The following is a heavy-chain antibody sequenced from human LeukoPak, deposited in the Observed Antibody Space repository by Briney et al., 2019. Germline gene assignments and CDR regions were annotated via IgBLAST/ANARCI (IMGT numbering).Heavy chain of an antibody. D-gene: IGHD3-9*01. CDR3: VTYFVNGGGRGH. Sequence: SETLSLTCTVSGASISSGDYHWSWVRQAPGKGLEWIGHNQNPSYNPSLKSRVVISIHTSRNQFSLTLNTVTAADTATYFCVTYFVNGGGRGHWGPGALVTVSS. J-gene: IGHJ4*02. V-gene: IGHV4-61*08. CDR1: GASISSGDYH. CDR2: HNQNP.